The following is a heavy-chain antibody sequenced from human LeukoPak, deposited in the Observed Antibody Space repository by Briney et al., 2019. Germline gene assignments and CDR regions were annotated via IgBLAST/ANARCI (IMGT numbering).Heavy chain of an antibody. CDR1: GGSISSYY. CDR3: ARGVAPFDAFDI. CDR2: IYYSGST. Sequence: SETLSLTCTVSGGSISSYYWSWIRQPPGKGLEWIGYIYYSGSTYYNPSLKSRVTISVDTSKNQFSLKLSSVTAADTAVYYCARGVAPFDAFDIWGQGTMVTVSS. J-gene: IGHJ3*02. V-gene: IGHV4-59*08. D-gene: IGHD3-3*01.